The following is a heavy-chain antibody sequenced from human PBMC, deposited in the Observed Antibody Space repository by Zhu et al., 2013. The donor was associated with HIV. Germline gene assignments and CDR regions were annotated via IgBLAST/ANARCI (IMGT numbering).Heavy chain of an antibody. CDR2: IKQDGSEK. J-gene: IGHJ4*02. Sequence: EVQLVESGGGLVQPGGSLRLSCAASGFTFSSYWMSWVRQAPGKGLEWVANIKQDGSEKYYVDSVKGRFTISRDNAKNSLYLQMNSLRAEDTAVYYCARAIYIQQWTWNDNWGQGTLVTVS. D-gene: IGHD1-1*01. V-gene: IGHV3-7*02. CDR3: ARAIYIQQWTWNDN. CDR1: GFTFSSYW.